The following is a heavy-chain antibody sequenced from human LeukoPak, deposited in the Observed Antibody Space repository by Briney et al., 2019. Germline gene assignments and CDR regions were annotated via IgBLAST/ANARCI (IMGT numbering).Heavy chain of an antibody. CDR1: GGTFISYA. CDR3: ARDKAGYYYDSSGYSY. D-gene: IGHD3-22*01. V-gene: IGHV1-69*13. CDR2: IIPIFGTA. J-gene: IGHJ4*02. Sequence: GASVKVSCKASGGTFISYAISWVRQAPGQGLEWMGGIIPIFGTANYAQKFQGRVTITADESTSTAYMELSSLRSEDTAVYYCARDKAGYYYDSSGYSYWGQGTLVTVSS.